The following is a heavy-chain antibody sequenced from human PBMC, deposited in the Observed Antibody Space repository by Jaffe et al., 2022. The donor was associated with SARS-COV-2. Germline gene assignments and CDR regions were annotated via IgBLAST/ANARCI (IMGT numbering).Heavy chain of an antibody. J-gene: IGHJ3*02. V-gene: IGHV3-7*01. D-gene: IGHD4-17*01. Sequence: EVQLVESGGGLVQPGGSLRLSCAASGFTFSSYWMSWVRQAPGKGLEWVANIKQDGSEKYYVDSVKGRFTISRDNAKNSLYLQMNSLRAEDTAVYYCAREKGSDYDYGDANDAFDIWGQGTMVTVSS. CDR2: IKQDGSEK. CDR3: AREKGSDYDYGDANDAFDI. CDR1: GFTFSSYW.